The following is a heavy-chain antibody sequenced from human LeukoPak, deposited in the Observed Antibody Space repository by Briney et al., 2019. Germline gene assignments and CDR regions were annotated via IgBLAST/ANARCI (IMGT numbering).Heavy chain of an antibody. J-gene: IGHJ5*02. V-gene: IGHV3-7*03. D-gene: IGHD2-2*01. CDR1: GFTLSSYW. Sequence: GGSLRLSCAASGFTLSSYWMAWVRQAPGKGPEWVANIKQDGSEMYYVDSVKGRFTISRDNSKNTLYLQMNSLRAEDTAVYYCAKDWSSIVVVPAAIPWGQGTLVTVSS. CDR2: IKQDGSEM. CDR3: AKDWSSIVVVPAAIP.